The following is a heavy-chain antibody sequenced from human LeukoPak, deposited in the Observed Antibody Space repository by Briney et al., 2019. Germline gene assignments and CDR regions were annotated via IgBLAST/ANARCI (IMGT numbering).Heavy chain of an antibody. V-gene: IGHV3-30-3*02. J-gene: IGHJ4*02. CDR3: AKSTGLAVAGTPFDY. D-gene: IGHD6-19*01. CDR2: ISYDGSNK. CDR1: GFTFSSYA. Sequence: GRSLRLSCAASGFTFSSYAMHWVRQAPGKGLEWVAVISYDGSNKYYADSVKGRFTISRDNAKNSLYLQMNSLRAEDTALYYCAKSTGLAVAGTPFDYWGQGTLVTVSS.